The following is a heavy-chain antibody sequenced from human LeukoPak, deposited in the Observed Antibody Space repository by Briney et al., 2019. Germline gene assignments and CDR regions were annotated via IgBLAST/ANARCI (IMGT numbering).Heavy chain of an antibody. J-gene: IGHJ4*02. D-gene: IGHD3-22*01. CDR3: ARHRPNFPTYYYDSSGSGPLDY. CDR1: GGSFSGYY. CDR2: INHSGST. Sequence: SETLSLTCAVYGGSFSGYYWSWIRQPPGKGLEWIGEINHSGSTNYNPSLKSRVAISVDTSKNQFSLKLSSVTAADTAVYYCARHRPNFPTYYYDSSGSGPLDYWGQGTLVTVSS. V-gene: IGHV4-34*01.